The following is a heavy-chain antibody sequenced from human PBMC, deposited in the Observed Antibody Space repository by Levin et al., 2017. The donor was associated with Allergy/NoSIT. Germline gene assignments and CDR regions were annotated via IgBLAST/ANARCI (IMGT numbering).Heavy chain of an antibody. Sequence: LSLTCAASGFTFGSYWMSWVRQAPGKGLEWVANINQDGSEKCYVDSVKGRFTISRDNAKNSLYLQMNSLRAEDTAVYYCVRVRGGYSSSWYSRALDYWGQGTLVTVSS. CDR2: INQDGSEK. CDR3: VRVRGGYSSSWYSRALDY. V-gene: IGHV3-7*03. D-gene: IGHD6-13*01. CDR1: GFTFGSYW. J-gene: IGHJ4*02.